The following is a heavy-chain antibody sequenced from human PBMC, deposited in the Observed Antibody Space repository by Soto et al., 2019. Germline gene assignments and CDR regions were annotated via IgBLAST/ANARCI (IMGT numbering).Heavy chain of an antibody. CDR1: GYSFTSYW. V-gene: IGHV5-51*01. CDR2: IYPGDSDT. J-gene: IGHJ4*02. Sequence: PGESLKISCKGSGYSFTSYWIGWVRQMPGKGLEWMGIIYPGDSDTRYSPSFQGQVTISADKSISTAYLQWSSLKASDTAMYYCASGGYSYGPSAFPPQGFFDYWGQGTLVTVSS. CDR3: ASGGYSYGPSAFPPQGFFDY. D-gene: IGHD5-18*01.